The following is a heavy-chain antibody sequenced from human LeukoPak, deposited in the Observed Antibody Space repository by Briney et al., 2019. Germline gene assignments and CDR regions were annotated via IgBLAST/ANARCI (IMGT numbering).Heavy chain of an antibody. CDR1: GGSMSNIYY. CDR2: IFYSGIT. D-gene: IGHD3-3*01. CDR3: ASTIFGVVPFDY. V-gene: IGHV4-39*01. J-gene: IGHJ4*02. Sequence: SETLSLTCNVSGGSMSNIYYWGWIRQPPGKGLEWIGNIFYSGITYYNPSLRSRVTIAIDTSKSQFSLKLTSVTAADTAVYYCASTIFGVVPFDYWGQGTLVTVSS.